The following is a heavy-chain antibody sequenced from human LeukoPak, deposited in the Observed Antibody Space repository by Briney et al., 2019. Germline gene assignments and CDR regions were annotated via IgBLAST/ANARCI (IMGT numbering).Heavy chain of an antibody. D-gene: IGHD3/OR15-3a*01. CDR3: AKDRNIRDLDSLDI. CDR1: GFTFDNYA. Sequence: PGRFLRLSCAASGFTFDNYAMHWVRQPPGKGLEWVAAIDWNSGNTGYADSVKGRFTISRDNAKNSLYLQMNSLRVEDTALYYCAKDRNIRDLDSLDIWGQGTMVTV. CDR2: IDWNSGNT. V-gene: IGHV3-9*01. J-gene: IGHJ3*02.